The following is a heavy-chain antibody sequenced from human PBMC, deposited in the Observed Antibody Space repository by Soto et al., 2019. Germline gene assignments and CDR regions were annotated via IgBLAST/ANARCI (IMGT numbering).Heavy chain of an antibody. CDR2: IYHSGST. J-gene: IGHJ4*02. CDR1: GGSISSSNW. Sequence: SETLSLTCAVSGGSISSSNWWSWVRQPPGKGLEWIGEIYHSGSTNYNPSLKGRFTISKDNAKSSLFLQMNSLRPEDTALYYCVKDIHGDFGHLDYWGQGTLVTVSS. D-gene: IGHD4-17*01. CDR3: VKDIHGDFGHLDY. V-gene: IGHV4-4*02.